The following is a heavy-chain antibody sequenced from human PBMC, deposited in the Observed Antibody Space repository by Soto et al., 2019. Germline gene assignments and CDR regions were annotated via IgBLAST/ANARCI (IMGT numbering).Heavy chain of an antibody. V-gene: IGHV3-73*01. Sequence: EVQLVESGGGLVQPGGSLKLSCAASGFTFSGSAMHWVRQASGKGLEWVGRIRSKANSYATAYAASVKGRFTISRDDSKNTAYLQMNSLKTEDTAVYYCTSLLDYSSSSFYYYYYYMDVWDKGTTVTVSS. J-gene: IGHJ6*03. CDR1: GFTFSGSA. D-gene: IGHD6-6*01. CDR3: TSLLDYSSSSFYYYYYYMDV. CDR2: IRSKANSYAT.